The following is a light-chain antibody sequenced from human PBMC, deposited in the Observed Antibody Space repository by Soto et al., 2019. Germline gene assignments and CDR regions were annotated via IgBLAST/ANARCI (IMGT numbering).Light chain of an antibody. CDR3: QYYGRSPLT. CDR1: QSVSNY. V-gene: IGKV3-20*01. J-gene: IGKJ4*01. CDR2: GAS. Sequence: EIVLTQSPGTLSLSPGERATLSCRASQSVSNYLAWHQQKPGQTPRLLVYGASSRATGIPDRFSGSGSGTDFTLTISRLEPEDFAVYYCQYYGRSPLTFGGGTKVDIK.